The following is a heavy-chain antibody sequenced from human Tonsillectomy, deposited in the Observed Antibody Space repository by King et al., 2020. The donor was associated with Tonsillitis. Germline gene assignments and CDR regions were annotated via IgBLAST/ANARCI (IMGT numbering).Heavy chain of an antibody. CDR2: IYPGDSDN. Sequence: VQLVESGAEVKKPGESLKISCKGSGYSFPIYWIGWVRQMPGKGLEWMGIIYPGDSDNRYSPSFQGQVTISVDKSISTAYLQWSSLKASATAMYYCARDLYGSDDAFDIWGQGTMVTVSS. D-gene: IGHD3-10*01. CDR1: GYSFPIYW. J-gene: IGHJ3*02. CDR3: ARDLYGSDDAFDI. V-gene: IGHV5-51*01.